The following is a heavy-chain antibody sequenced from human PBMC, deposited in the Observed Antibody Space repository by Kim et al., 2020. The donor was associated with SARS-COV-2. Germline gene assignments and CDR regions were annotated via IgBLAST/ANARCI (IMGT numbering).Heavy chain of an antibody. V-gene: IGHV5-51*01. Sequence: GESLKISCKGSGYSFTSYWIGWVRQMPGKGLEWMWIIYPGDSDTRYSPSLQVQVTISADKSISTAYLQWSSLKASDTAMYYCASQSIAAPFFYYMDVWGKGTTVTVSS. D-gene: IGHD6-6*01. CDR1: GYSFTSYW. CDR2: IYPGDSDT. CDR3: ASQSIAAPFFYYMDV. J-gene: IGHJ6*03.